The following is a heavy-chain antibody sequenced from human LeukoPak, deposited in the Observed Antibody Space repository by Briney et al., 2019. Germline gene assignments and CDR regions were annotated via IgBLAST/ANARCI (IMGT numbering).Heavy chain of an antibody. Sequence: GGSLRLSCVVSGFTISGHGMTWVRQAPGEGLEWVSAFSGTDGSTYYGDSVKGRFTISRDNSKNTLYLQMNSLRAEDTAVYYCAKDLYAYFDYWGQGTLVTVSS. CDR3: AKDLYAYFDY. CDR1: GFTISGHG. D-gene: IGHD4-17*01. J-gene: IGHJ4*02. CDR2: FSGTDGST. V-gene: IGHV3-23*01.